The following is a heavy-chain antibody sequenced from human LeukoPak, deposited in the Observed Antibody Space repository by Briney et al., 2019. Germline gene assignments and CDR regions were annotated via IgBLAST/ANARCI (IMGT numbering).Heavy chain of an antibody. CDR1: GFTFSSYE. V-gene: IGHV3-48*03. D-gene: IGHD1-26*01. CDR3: AKDMGGSYNGYYFDY. Sequence: PGGSLRLSCAASGFTFSSYEMNWVRQAPGKGLEWISIINPSGYDKEYADAVKGRFSISRDNAKNSLFLQMNSLRDEDTAVYYCAKDMGGSYNGYYFDYWGQGTLVTVSS. CDR2: INPSGYDK. J-gene: IGHJ4*02.